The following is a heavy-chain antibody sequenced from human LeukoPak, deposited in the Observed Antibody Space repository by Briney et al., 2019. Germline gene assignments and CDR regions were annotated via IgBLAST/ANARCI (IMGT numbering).Heavy chain of an antibody. CDR1: GYTFTSYG. J-gene: IGHJ1*01. V-gene: IGHV1-24*01. CDR3: ATDMMRGYFQH. D-gene: IGHD3-10*01. CDR2: FGPEDGET. Sequence: ASVKVSCKASGYTFTSYGISWVRQAPGKGLEWMGGFGPEDGETIYAQKFQGRVTMTEDTSTDTAYMELSSLRSEDTAVYYCATDMMRGYFQHWGQGTLVTVSS.